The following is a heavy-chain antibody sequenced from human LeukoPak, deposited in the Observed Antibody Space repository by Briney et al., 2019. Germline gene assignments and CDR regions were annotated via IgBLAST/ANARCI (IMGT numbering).Heavy chain of an antibody. V-gene: IGHV3-21*01. J-gene: IGHJ6*03. D-gene: IGHD6-13*01. CDR2: MTSASSYM. CDR3: AKMGIGGVGTYYYYMDV. Sequence: GGSLRLSCAASGFDFSGYTMNWVRQAPGKGLEWVSSMTSASSYMDYADSVRGRFTISRDNAKNSLYLQMNSLRAEDTAVYYCAKMGIGGVGTYYYYMDVWGKGTTVTVSS. CDR1: GFDFSGYT.